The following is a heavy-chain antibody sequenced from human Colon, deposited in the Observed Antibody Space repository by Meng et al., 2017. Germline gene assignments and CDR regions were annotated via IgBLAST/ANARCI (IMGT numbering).Heavy chain of an antibody. CDR1: GFTFSSFW. D-gene: IGHD4-17*01. Sequence: RRVESGGGFVKPGGSLRLSCAASGFTFSSFWMHWVRQAPGKGLVWVSRINYDGTITNYADSVKGRFTISRDNAKNTLSLQVNSLRAEDTAVYYCARATTVTRIDSWGQGTLVTVSS. V-gene: IGHV3-74*01. J-gene: IGHJ4*02. CDR2: INYDGTIT. CDR3: ARATTVTRIDS.